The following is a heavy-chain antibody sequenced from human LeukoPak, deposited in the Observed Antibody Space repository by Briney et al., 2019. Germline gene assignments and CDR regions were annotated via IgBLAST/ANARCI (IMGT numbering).Heavy chain of an antibody. CDR2: ISGRGGST. V-gene: IGHV3-23*01. D-gene: IGHD3-22*01. J-gene: IGHJ3*02. Sequence: GGSLRLSCAASGFTFSSYAMSWVRQAPGKGLEWVSAISGRGGSTYYADSVKGRFTISRDNSKNTLYLQMNSLRAEDTAVYYCARVGSSGYYGAFDIWGQGTMVTVSS. CDR3: ARVGSSGYYGAFDI. CDR1: GFTFSSYA.